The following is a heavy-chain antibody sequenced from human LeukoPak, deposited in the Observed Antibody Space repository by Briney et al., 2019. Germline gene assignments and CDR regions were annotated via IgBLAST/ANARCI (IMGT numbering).Heavy chain of an antibody. CDR1: GFTFSSYW. CDR3: ARYEGGSLGAAIDY. Sequence: PGGSLGLSCAASGFTFSSYWMHWVRQAPGKGLVWVSRINSDGSSTSYADSVKGRFTISRDNAKNTLYLQMNSLRAEDTAVYYCARYEGGSLGAAIDYWGQGTLVTVSS. CDR2: INSDGSST. J-gene: IGHJ4*02. D-gene: IGHD1-26*01. V-gene: IGHV3-74*01.